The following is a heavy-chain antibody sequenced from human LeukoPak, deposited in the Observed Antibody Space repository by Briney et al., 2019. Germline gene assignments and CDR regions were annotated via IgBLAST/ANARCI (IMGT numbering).Heavy chain of an antibody. V-gene: IGHV1-8*03. CDR2: MNPNRGNT. CDR1: GYTCTSYD. J-gene: IGHJ4*02. D-gene: IGHD1-26*01. Sequence: GASVKVSCKASGYTCTSYDINWVRQATGQGLEWMGWMNPNRGNTGYAQKFQGRVTITRDTSASTAYMELSSLRSEDTAVYYCARDQRKWWELPYYFDYWCQGTLVTVSS. CDR3: ARDQRKWWELPYYFDY.